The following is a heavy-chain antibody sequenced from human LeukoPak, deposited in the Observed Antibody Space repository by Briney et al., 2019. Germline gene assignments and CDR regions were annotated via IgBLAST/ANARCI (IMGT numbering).Heavy chain of an antibody. Sequence: SETLSLTCTVSGGSISSSSYYWGWIRQPPGKGLEWIGSIYYSGSTYYNPYLKSRVTISVDTSKNQFSLKLSSVTAADTAVYYCARSEELSLYNYWGQGTLVTVSS. CDR3: ARSEELSLYNY. CDR1: GGSISSSSYY. J-gene: IGHJ4*02. V-gene: IGHV4-39*01. CDR2: IYYSGST. D-gene: IGHD3-16*02.